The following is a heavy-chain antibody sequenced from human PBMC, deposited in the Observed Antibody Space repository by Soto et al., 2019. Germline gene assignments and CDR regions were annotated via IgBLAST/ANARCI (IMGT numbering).Heavy chain of an antibody. CDR2: MSADNGNT. CDR1: GYTFTRYG. CDR3: ARDERVEGRLEY. J-gene: IGHJ4*02. D-gene: IGHD3-3*01. Sequence: QVQLVQSGAEVKKPGASVKVSCKASGYTFTRYGISWVRQAPGQGLEWMGWMSADNGNTYYAQKFQGRVTMTTDTSTSTAYMELRSLRSDDTAVYYCARDERVEGRLEYWGQGTLVTVSP. V-gene: IGHV1-18*01.